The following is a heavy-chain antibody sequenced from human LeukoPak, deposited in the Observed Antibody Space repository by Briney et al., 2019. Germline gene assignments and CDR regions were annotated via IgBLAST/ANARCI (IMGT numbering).Heavy chain of an antibody. CDR2: IYPGDSDT. D-gene: IGHD1-26*01. CDR1: GYSFTNYW. Sequence: LGESLKISCQGSGYSFTNYWIAWVRQMPGKGLEWVGIIYPGDSDTRYSPSFQGQVTISADKSISTAYLQWSSLKASDTAMYYCARLDIVGAGPFDYWGQGTLVTVSS. CDR3: ARLDIVGAGPFDY. V-gene: IGHV5-51*01. J-gene: IGHJ4*02.